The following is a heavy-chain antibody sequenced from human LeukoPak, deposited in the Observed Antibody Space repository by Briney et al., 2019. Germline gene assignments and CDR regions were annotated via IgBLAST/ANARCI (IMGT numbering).Heavy chain of an antibody. V-gene: IGHV3-23*01. J-gene: IGHJ4*02. D-gene: IGHD1-1*01. Sequence: GGSLRLSCAASGFTFSSYAMTWVRQAPGKGLEWVSAISGSGGNTYYADSVKGRFTISRDNSKNTLYLQMNSLRAEDTAVYYCAKDVRTGTLNSFDYWGQGTLVTVSS. CDR3: AKDVRTGTLNSFDY. CDR2: ISGSGGNT. CDR1: GFTFSSYA.